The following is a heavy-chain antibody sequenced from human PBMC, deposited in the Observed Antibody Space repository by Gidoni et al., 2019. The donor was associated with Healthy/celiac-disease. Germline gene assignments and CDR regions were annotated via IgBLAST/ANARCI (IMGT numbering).Heavy chain of an antibody. J-gene: IGHJ4*02. Sequence: QLQLQESGPGLVKPSETPSLTRTVSGGSISSSSYYWGWIRQPPGKGLYGIGIIYYSGSTYYNPSRKGRVTIYVDTSKNQFSLKLSSVTAADTAVYYCARLSVDCSSTSCYPTDIDYWGQGTLVTVSS. CDR1: GGSISSSSYY. CDR3: ARLSVDCSSTSCYPTDIDY. V-gene: IGHV4-39*01. D-gene: IGHD2-2*01. CDR2: IYYSGST.